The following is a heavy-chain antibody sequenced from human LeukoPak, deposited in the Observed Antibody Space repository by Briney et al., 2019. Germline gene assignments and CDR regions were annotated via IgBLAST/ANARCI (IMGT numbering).Heavy chain of an antibody. CDR2: IYYSGST. D-gene: IGHD1-26*01. Sequence: SQTLSLTCTVSGGSISSGGYYWSWIRQHPWKGLEWIGYIYYSGSTYYNPSLKSRVTTSVDTSKNQFSLKLSSVTAADTAVYYCASSMWELLLSFDYWGQGTLVTVSS. CDR3: ASSMWELLLSFDY. CDR1: GGSISSGGYY. V-gene: IGHV4-31*03. J-gene: IGHJ4*02.